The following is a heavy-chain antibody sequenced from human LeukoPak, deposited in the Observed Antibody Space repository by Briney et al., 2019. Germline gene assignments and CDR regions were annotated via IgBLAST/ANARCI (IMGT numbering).Heavy chain of an antibody. CDR2: IYTGGNT. D-gene: IGHD3-22*01. V-gene: IGHV3-53*01. CDR3: ARGDDSGYYDYFDY. CDR1: GFSFSSYG. J-gene: IGHJ4*02. Sequence: GGSLRLSCAASGFSFSSYGMHWVRQAPGKGLEWVSTIYTGGNTYYAASVKGRFTISRDFSKNTVFLHMNSLRAEDTAMYYCARGDDSGYYDYFDYWGQGALVTVSS.